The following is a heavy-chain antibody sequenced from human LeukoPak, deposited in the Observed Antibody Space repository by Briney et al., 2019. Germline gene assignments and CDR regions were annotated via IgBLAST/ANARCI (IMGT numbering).Heavy chain of an antibody. CDR2: INHSGST. D-gene: IGHD3-22*01. CDR3: ARESYYDSSGTIDAFDI. Sequence: SETLSLTCAVYGGSFSGYYWSWIRQPPGKGLEWIGEINHSGSTNYNPSLKSRVTISVDTSKNQFSLKLSSVTAADTAVYYCARESYYDSSGTIDAFDIWGQGTMVTVSS. J-gene: IGHJ3*02. CDR1: GGSFSGYY. V-gene: IGHV4-34*01.